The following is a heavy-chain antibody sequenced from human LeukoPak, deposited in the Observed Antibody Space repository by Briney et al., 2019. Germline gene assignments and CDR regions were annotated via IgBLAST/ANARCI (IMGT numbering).Heavy chain of an antibody. CDR3: ASCSSTSCYRGAYFDY. V-gene: IGHV1-18*01. Sequence: GASVKVSCKASGYTFTSYGISWVRQAPGQGLEWMGWISAYNGNTNYAQKLQGRVTMTTDTSTSTAYMELRSLRSDDTAVYYCASCSSTSCYRGAYFDYWGQGTLVTVSS. CDR1: GYTFTSYG. D-gene: IGHD2-2*02. J-gene: IGHJ4*02. CDR2: ISAYNGNT.